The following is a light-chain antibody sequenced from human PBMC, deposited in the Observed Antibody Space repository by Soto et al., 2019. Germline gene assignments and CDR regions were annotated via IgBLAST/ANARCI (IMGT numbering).Light chain of an antibody. CDR2: LGS. V-gene: IGKV2-28*01. CDR1: QSLLHSNGYNY. Sequence: DIVMTQPPLSLRVTPGQPASISFRSSQSLLHSNGYNYLDWYLQKPGQSPQLLIYLGSNRASGVPDRFSGSGSGTDFTLKISRVEAEDVGVYYCMQPLQSWTFGQGTKVDI. J-gene: IGKJ1*01. CDR3: MQPLQSWT.